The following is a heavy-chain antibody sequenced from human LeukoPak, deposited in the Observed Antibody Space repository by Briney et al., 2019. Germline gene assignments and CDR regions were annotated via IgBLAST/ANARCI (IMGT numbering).Heavy chain of an antibody. Sequence: SETLSLTCTVSGGSISSSSSYWGWIRQPPGKGLEWIGSIYYSGTTYYNPSLKSRVTISVDTSKNQFSLKLSSVTAADTAVYYCASYSNYYGSGSYYTSVWGQGTLVTVSS. CDR3: ASYSNYYGSGSYYTSV. J-gene: IGHJ4*02. CDR2: IYYSGTT. CDR1: GGSISSSSSY. V-gene: IGHV4-39*01. D-gene: IGHD3-10*01.